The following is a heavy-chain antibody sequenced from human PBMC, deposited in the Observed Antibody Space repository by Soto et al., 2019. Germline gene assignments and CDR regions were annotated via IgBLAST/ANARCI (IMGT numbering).Heavy chain of an antibody. CDR2: IIPMLAAP. V-gene: IGHV1-69*01. Sequence: QGQLVQSGAEVKKPGSSVKVSCKASGGSFRTYAINWVRQAPGQGLEWMGGIIPMLAAPTYAQKFQGRLTITEDASTTTVYMELSSLTSEDTAVYYCARVGPPSPSVIWFFDLWGRGTLVTVSS. CDR1: GGSFRTYA. J-gene: IGHJ2*01. CDR3: ARVGPPSPSVIWFFDL. D-gene: IGHD2-21*01.